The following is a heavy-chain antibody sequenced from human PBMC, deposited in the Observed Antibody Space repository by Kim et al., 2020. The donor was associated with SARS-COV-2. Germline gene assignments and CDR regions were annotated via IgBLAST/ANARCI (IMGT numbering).Heavy chain of an antibody. J-gene: IGHJ4*02. D-gene: IGHD3-3*01. Sequence: GGSLRLSCAASGFTFSSYAMSWVRQAPGKGLEWVSAISGSGGITYYADSVKGRFTISRDNSKNTLYLQMNSLRAEDTAVYYCAKTPVLRFLEWLFPIYFDYWGLGTLVTVSS. CDR2: ISGSGGIT. CDR1: GFTFSSYA. V-gene: IGHV3-23*01. CDR3: AKTPVLRFLEWLFPIYFDY.